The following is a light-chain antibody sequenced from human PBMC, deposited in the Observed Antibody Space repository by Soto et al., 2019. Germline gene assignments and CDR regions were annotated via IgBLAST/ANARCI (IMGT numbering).Light chain of an antibody. CDR3: QHYNDRPPWT. CDR2: GAS. Sequence: IVITQSPATLSVSPGERATLSCRASQSINTNLAWFQQKPGRAPRLLIFGASTRSTDIPARFSGSGSGTEFTLTISTLQSADFAVYYCQHYNDRPPWTFGQGTKVDIK. J-gene: IGKJ1*01. CDR1: QSINTN. V-gene: IGKV3-15*01.